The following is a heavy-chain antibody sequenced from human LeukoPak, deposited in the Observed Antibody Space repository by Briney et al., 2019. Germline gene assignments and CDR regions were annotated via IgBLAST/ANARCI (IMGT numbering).Heavy chain of an antibody. D-gene: IGHD3-22*01. CDR3: ARGDVFTMIVVVMDY. J-gene: IGHJ4*02. Sequence: GGSLRLSCAASGFTFSSYAMSWVRQAPGKGLEWVAVIWYDGSNKYYADSVKGRFTISRDNSKNTLYLQMNSLRAEDTAVYYCARGDVFTMIVVVMDYWGQGTLVTVSS. V-gene: IGHV3-33*08. CDR1: GFTFSSYA. CDR2: IWYDGSNK.